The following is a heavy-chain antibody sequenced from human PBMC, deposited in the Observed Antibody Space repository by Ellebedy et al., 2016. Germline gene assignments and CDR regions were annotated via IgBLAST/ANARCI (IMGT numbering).Heavy chain of an antibody. J-gene: IGHJ4*02. CDR1: GGSISSDY. D-gene: IGHD6-19*01. CDR3: AKGSGWYGY. V-gene: IGHV4-59*01. Sequence: SETLSLTCTASGGSISSDYWSWIRQPPGQGLEWIGYIYYNGGNTYYNPSLKSPVTMSVDTSKLQFSLKLTSVTAADTAVYFCAKGSGWYGYWGQGTLVTVSS. CDR2: IYYNGGNT.